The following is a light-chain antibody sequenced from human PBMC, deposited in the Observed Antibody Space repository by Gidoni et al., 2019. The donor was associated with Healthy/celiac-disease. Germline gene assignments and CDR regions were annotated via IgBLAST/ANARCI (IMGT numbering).Light chain of an antibody. V-gene: IGKV3-20*01. CDR1: QSVSSSY. Sequence: EIVLTQYQGTLSLSPGERATLSCRASQSVSSSYLAWYQQKPGQAPRLLIYGASSRATGIPDRFSGSGSGTDFTLTISRLEPEDFAVYYCQQYGSSLFTFXPXTKVDIK. CDR2: GAS. CDR3: QQYGSSLFT. J-gene: IGKJ3*01.